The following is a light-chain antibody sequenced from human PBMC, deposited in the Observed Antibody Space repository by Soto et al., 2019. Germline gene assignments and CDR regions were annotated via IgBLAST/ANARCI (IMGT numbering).Light chain of an antibody. Sequence: DVQMTKSPSTLSASVGDTVTITCRANENIDYYLAWYQQKPGKAPKLLIYKASSLETGVPSRFSGSGSGTEFTLTISSLQPDDFATYYCQHHNNYFYTFGQGTKLEI. CDR3: QHHNNYFYT. CDR1: ENIDYY. CDR2: KAS. V-gene: IGKV1-5*03. J-gene: IGKJ2*01.